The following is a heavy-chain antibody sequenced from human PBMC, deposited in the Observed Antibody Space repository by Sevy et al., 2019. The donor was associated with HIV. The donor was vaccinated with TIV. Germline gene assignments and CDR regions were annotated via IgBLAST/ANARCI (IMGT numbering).Heavy chain of an antibody. CDR1: GFTFSNAW. V-gene: IGHV3-15*01. CDR2: IKSKTDGGTT. Sequence: GGSLRLSCAASGFTFSNAWMSWVRQAPGKGLEWVGRIKSKTDGGTTDYAAPVTGRSTISRNDSKHTLYLQMTGLKTEDTAIYYCTTDSKKRRLSALLDYWGQGTLVTVSS. J-gene: IGHJ4*02. CDR3: TTDSKKRRLSALLDY.